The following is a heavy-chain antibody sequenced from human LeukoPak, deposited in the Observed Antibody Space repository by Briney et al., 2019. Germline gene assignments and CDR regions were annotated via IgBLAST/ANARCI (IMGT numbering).Heavy chain of an antibody. D-gene: IGHD5-18*01. CDR3: AIDQQTQGLTATYYYYGMDV. CDR2: ISYDGSNK. V-gene: IGHV3-30*03. Sequence: GGSLRLSCAASGFTFSSYGMHWVRQAPGKGLEWVAVISYDGSNKYYADSVKGRFTISRDNSKNTLYLQMNSLRAEDTAVYYCAIDQQTQGLTATYYYYGMDVWGKGTTVTVSS. CDR1: GFTFSSYG. J-gene: IGHJ6*04.